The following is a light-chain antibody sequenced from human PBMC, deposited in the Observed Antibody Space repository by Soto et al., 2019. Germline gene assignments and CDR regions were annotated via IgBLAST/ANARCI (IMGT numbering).Light chain of an antibody. V-gene: IGKV3-20*01. J-gene: IGKJ1*01. CDR3: QQYGSSPWT. CDR1: QSVSSSY. Sequence: EIVLTHSPGTLSLSPLEIATLSFSASQSVSSSYLAWYQQKPGQAPRLLIYGASSRATGIPDRFSGSGSGTAFTLTISRLEPEDFAVYYCQQYGSSPWTFGQGTKVDI. CDR2: GAS.